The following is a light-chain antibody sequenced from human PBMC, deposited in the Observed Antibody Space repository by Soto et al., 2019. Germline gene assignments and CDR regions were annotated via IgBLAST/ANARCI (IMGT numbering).Light chain of an antibody. J-gene: IGKJ5*01. V-gene: IGKV1-33*01. CDR2: DVS. CDR1: QDINNY. CDR3: HQYEDLPIT. Sequence: DIQMTQSPSSLSASVGDRVTITCQASQDINNYLNWYQQKAGKAPKLLIYDVSDLETGVPARFSGRRSGTHFTFTISSVQPEDFATYYCHQYEDLPITFGQGTRLEMK.